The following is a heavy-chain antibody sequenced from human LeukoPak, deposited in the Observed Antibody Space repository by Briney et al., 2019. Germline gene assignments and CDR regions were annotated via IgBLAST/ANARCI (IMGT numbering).Heavy chain of an antibody. Sequence: SETLSLTCAVYGGSFSGYYWSWIRQPPGKGLEWIGEINHSGSTNYNPSLKSRGTISVDTSKTQFSMKLSSVTAADTAVYYCARLGSHEVYYFDYWGQGTLVTVSS. J-gene: IGHJ4*02. D-gene: IGHD3-16*01. V-gene: IGHV4-34*01. CDR3: ARLGSHEVYYFDY. CDR2: INHSGST. CDR1: GGSFSGYY.